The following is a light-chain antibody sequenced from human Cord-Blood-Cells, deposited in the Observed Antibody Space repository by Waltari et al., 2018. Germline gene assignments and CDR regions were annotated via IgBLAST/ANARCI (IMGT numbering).Light chain of an antibody. J-gene: IGLJ1*01. V-gene: IGLV3-19*01. CDR3: NSRDSSGNV. Sequence: AVSVALGQTVRITCQGDSLRSYYASWYQQKPGQAPVLVIYGKNNRPSGIPDRFSGSSSGNTASLTITGAQAEDEADYYCNSRDSSGNVFGTGTKVTVL. CDR2: GKN. CDR1: SLRSYY.